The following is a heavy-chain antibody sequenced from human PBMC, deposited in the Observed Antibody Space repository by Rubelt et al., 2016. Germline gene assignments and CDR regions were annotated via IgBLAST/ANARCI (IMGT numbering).Heavy chain of an antibody. Sequence: KPGSSVKVSCKASGGTFSSYGISWVRQAPGQGLEWMGWISAYNGNTNYAQKLQGRVTMTTDTSTSTAYMELRSLRSDDTAVYYCARDSNSGSYPTDFDYWGQGTLVTVSS. CDR1: GGTFSSYG. D-gene: IGHD1-26*01. V-gene: IGHV1-18*01. CDR2: ISAYNGNT. CDR3: ARDSNSGSYPTDFDY. J-gene: IGHJ4*02.